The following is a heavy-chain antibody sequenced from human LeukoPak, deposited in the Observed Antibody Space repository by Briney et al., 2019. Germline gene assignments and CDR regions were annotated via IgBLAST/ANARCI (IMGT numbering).Heavy chain of an antibody. CDR1: GFTFSNYA. D-gene: IGHD6-19*01. CDR2: ISGSGGST. CDR3: AKDRSQWLVPADAFDI. V-gene: IGHV3-23*01. J-gene: IGHJ3*02. Sequence: PGGSLRLSCTASGFTFSNYAMSWVRQAPGKGLEWVSAISGSGGSTYYADSVKGRFTISRDNSKNTLYLQMNSLRAKDTAVYYCAKDRSQWLVPADAFDIWGQGTMVTVSS.